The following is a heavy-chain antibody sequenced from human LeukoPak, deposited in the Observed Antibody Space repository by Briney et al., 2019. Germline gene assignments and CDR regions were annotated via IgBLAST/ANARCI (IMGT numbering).Heavy chain of an antibody. CDR3: ARQITATVSYYFDY. J-gene: IGHJ4*02. CDR2: IYYSGST. CDR1: GGSISSRDYY. V-gene: IGHV4-30-4*08. D-gene: IGHD4-11*01. Sequence: SQTLSLTCTVSGGSISSRDYYWTWIRQPPGKGLEWIGYIYYSGSTYYNTSLKSRVTISVDTSKNQFSLKLSSVTAADTAVYYCARQITATVSYYFDYWGQGTLVTVSS.